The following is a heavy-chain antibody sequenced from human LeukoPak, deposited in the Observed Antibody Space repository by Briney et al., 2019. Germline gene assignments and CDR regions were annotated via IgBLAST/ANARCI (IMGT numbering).Heavy chain of an antibody. J-gene: IGHJ4*02. D-gene: IGHD2-21*02. CDR1: GFTFSNHE. CDR2: TSRGGSDI. CDR3: VRARLIRLENFFDY. V-gene: IGHV3-48*03. Sequence: GGSLRLSCATSGFTFSNHEMNWVRQAPGKGLEWVAYTSRGGSDISYADSVKGRITISTDNANSSLYLQMNSLRAEDTAVYFCVRARLIRLENFFDYWGQGTLVTVSS.